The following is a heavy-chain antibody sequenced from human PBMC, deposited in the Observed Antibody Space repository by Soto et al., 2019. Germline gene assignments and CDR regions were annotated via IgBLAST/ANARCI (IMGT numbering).Heavy chain of an antibody. CDR2: ISSTSIYI. Sequence: PGGSLRLSCAASGFSFSSYSMTWVRQAPGKGLEWVSTISSTSIYIYYADSVKGRFTISRDNARNSLSLQMNSLRAEDTAVYYCATDQLSLLNYDYWGQVTLVTVSS. V-gene: IGHV3-21*01. CDR1: GFSFSSYS. J-gene: IGHJ4*01. D-gene: IGHD1-1*01. CDR3: ATDQLSLLNYDY.